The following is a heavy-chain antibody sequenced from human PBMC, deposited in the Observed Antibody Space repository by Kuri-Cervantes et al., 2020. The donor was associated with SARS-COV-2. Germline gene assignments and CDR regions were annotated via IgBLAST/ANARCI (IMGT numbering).Heavy chain of an antibody. V-gene: IGHV1-69*01. J-gene: IGHJ6*03. CDR3: ARNPHSLTSYYYYYMDV. D-gene: IGHD4/OR15-4a*01. CDR1: GGTFSSYA. Sequence: GGSLRLSCKASGGTFSSYAISWVRQAPGQGLEWMGGIIPIFGTANYAQKFQGRVTITADESTSTAYMELSSLRSEDTAVYYCARNPHSLTSYYYYYMDVWGKGTTVIVSS. CDR2: IIPIFGTA.